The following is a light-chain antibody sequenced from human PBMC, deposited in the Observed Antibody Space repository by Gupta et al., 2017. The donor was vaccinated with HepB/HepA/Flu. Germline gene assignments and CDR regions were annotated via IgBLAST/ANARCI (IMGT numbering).Light chain of an antibody. CDR2: WAS. V-gene: IGKV4-1*01. CDR1: QSVLYTSNNKNY. Sequence: DIVMTQSPDSLVVSLGERATINCKSSQSVLYTSNNKNYLAWYQQKPGQPPKLLIYWASTRESGVPDRFSGSGSGTDFTLTISSLQAEDVAVYYFHQYYSPSHTCGQGTKLEIK. CDR3: HQYYSPSHT. J-gene: IGKJ2*01.